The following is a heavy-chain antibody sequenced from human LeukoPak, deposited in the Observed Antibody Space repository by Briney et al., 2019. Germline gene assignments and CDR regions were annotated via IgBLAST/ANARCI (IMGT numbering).Heavy chain of an antibody. J-gene: IGHJ4*02. CDR3: ARDPYNSGSSYFDY. D-gene: IGHD3-10*01. CDR2: IYSGGST. V-gene: IGHV3-53*01. CDR1: GLTVSSNY. Sequence: GGSLRLSCAVSGLTVSSNYMRWVRQAPGKGLEWVSAIYSGGSTFYGDSGKGRFTISGDNSKNTLYLQMNSLRAEDTAVYYCARDPYNSGSSYFDYWGQGTLVTVSS.